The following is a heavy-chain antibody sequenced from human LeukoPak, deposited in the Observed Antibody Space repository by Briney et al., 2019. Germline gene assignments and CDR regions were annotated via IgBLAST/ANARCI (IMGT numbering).Heavy chain of an antibody. D-gene: IGHD5-24*01. V-gene: IGHV2-5*01. CDR3: AHSRPRNAYNVFDS. J-gene: IGHJ4*02. Sequence: SGPTLVNPTQTLTLTCTFSGLSLTTSGVGGGWIRQPPGEALEWLALIYWNGDQRYTASLKSRLTITKDTSKNQVVLTMTNMDPVDTAAYFCAHSRPRNAYNVFDSWGQGTLVTVSS. CDR2: IYWNGDQ. CDR1: GLSLTTSGVG.